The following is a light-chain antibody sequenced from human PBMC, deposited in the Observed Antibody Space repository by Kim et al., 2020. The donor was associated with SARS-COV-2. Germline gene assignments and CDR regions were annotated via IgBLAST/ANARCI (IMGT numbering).Light chain of an antibody. J-gene: IGKJ2*01. V-gene: IGKV3-15*01. CDR3: QQYNNWPLYT. Sequence: EIVMTQSPATLSVSPGERATLSCRASQSVSSNLAWYQQKPGQAPRLLIYGASTRATGIPARFSGSGSGREFTLTNSSLQSEDFAVYYCQQYNNWPLYTFGQGTKLEIK. CDR1: QSVSSN. CDR2: GAS.